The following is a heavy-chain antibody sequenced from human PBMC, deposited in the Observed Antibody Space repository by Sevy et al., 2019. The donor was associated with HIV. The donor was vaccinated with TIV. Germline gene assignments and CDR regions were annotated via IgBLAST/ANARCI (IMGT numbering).Heavy chain of an antibody. V-gene: IGHV3-7*01. J-gene: IGHJ4*02. Sequence: GGSLRLSCAASGFTFSSYWMTWVRQAPGKGLEWVANINQVGSEKFYVDSVKGGFTISRDKAKNSLYLQMNSLRVEDTAAYYCARPYRTDPFYYSGSSGYYYPSYFDSWGQGTLVTVSS. CDR1: GFTFSSYW. CDR3: ARPYRTDPFYYSGSSGYYYPSYFDS. D-gene: IGHD3-22*01. CDR2: INQVGSEK.